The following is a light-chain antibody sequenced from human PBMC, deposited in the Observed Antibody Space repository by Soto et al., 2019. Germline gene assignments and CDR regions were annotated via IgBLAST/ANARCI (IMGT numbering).Light chain of an antibody. V-gene: IGLV3-21*04. CDR1: NIGSKS. CDR3: QVWDSSSDHWV. Sequence: SYELTQPPSVSVAPGKTARITCGGNNIGSKSVHWYQQKPGQAPVLVIYYDSDRPSGIPERFSGSNSGNTATLTISRVEAGDEADYYCQVWDSSSDHWVFGGGTKATVL. J-gene: IGLJ3*02. CDR2: YDS.